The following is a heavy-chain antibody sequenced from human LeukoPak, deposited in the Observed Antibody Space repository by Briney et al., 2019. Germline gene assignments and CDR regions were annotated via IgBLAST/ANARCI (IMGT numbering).Heavy chain of an antibody. J-gene: IGHJ4*02. V-gene: IGHV3-48*01. CDR1: GFTFSSYS. Sequence: GGSLRLSCAASGFTFSSYSMNWVRQAPGKGLEWVSYITSSSSIIYYGDSVKGRFTVSRDNAKNSLYLQMNSLRAEDTAVYCCARVGLWHYPVDSWGQGTLVTVSS. CDR3: ARVGLWHYPVDS. CDR2: ITSSSSII. D-gene: IGHD1-7*01.